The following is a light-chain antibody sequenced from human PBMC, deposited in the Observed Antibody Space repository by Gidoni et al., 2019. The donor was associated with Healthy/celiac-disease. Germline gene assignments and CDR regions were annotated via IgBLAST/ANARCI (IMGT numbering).Light chain of an antibody. CDR3: QQYDNLPPSLT. CDR1: QDISNY. V-gene: IGKV1-33*01. J-gene: IGKJ4*01. CDR2: DAS. Sequence: DIQMTQSPSSLSASVGDRDTITCQASQDISNYLNGYQQKPGKAPKLLIYDASNLETGVPSRFSGSGSETDFTFTISSLQPEDIATYYCQQYDNLPPSLTFGGGTKVEIK.